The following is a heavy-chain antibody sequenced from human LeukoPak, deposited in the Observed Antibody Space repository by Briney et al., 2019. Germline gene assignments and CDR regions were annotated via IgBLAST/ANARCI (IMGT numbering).Heavy chain of an antibody. Sequence: PSETLSLTCAVSGGSISSSNWWSWVRRPPGKGLEWIGEIYHSGSTNYNPSLKSRVTISVDKSKNQFSLKLSSVTAADTAVYYCAKAQGIAVAMNYYYYYGMDVWGQGTTVTVSS. J-gene: IGHJ6*02. D-gene: IGHD6-19*01. CDR2: IYHSGST. CDR3: AKAQGIAVAMNYYYYYGMDV. CDR1: GGSISSSNW. V-gene: IGHV4-4*02.